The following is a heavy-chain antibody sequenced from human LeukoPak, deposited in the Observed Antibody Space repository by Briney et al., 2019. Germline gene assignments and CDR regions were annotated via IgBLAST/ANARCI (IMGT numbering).Heavy chain of an antibody. V-gene: IGHV4-59*12. Sequence: SSETLSLTCTVSGGSISSYYWSWIRQPPGKGLEWIGYIYYSGSTNYNPSLKSRVTISVDTSKNQFSLKLSSVTAADTAVYYCARDGRGSGPFGYWGQGTLVTVSS. J-gene: IGHJ4*02. CDR3: ARDGRGSGPFGY. D-gene: IGHD2-15*01. CDR1: GGSISSYY. CDR2: IYYSGST.